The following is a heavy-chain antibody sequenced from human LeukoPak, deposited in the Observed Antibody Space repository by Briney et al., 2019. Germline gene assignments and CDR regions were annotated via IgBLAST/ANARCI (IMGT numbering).Heavy chain of an antibody. D-gene: IGHD3-16*01. Sequence: AGRSLRLSCAASGFTFSSYGMHWVRHPPGKGLEWVAVISFDGSNEFYADSVKSRFTISRDDSNNTLYLQMNRLRAEETAVYYCAKYAGEESRDRIPLTDYWGQGTLVTVSS. CDR1: GFTFSSYG. CDR3: AKYAGEESRDRIPLTDY. CDR2: ISFDGSNE. V-gene: IGHV3-30*18. J-gene: IGHJ4*02.